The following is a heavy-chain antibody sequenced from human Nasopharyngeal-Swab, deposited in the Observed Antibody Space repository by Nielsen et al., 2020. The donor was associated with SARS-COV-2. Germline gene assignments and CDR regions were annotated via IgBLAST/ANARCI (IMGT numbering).Heavy chain of an antibody. CDR1: GDSIAYSTFY. CDR2: MSYSGST. CDR3: ARSLVGVSRHFDY. D-gene: IGHD1-26*01. Sequence: SETLSLTCTVSGDSIAYSTFYWGWIRQPPGKGLEWIGNMSYSGSTNYNPSLNSRVTISLDTSKNQFSLRLNSVTSADTAVYYCARSLVGVSRHFDYWGQGALVTVSS. V-gene: IGHV4-39*07. J-gene: IGHJ4*02.